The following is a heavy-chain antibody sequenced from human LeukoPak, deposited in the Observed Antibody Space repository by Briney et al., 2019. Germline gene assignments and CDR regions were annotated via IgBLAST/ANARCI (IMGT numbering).Heavy chain of an antibody. D-gene: IGHD3-10*01. Sequence: SETLSLTCVVTGYSLLHDHSWGGIRQPPGKGLELIGSISHSGKSDYYPSLMSRVTISTHTSQNHFSLSLTSVTAADTVVYCCTRDVWFGELRALYPHHGGQGVLVIVSS. V-gene: IGHV4-38-2*02. CDR3: TRDVWFGELRALYPHH. CDR1: GYSLLHDHS. J-gene: IGHJ4*02. CDR2: ISHSGKS.